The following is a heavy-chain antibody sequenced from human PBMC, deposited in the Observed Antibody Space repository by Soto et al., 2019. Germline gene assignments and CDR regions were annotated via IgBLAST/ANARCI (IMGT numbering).Heavy chain of an antibody. V-gene: IGHV3-33*01. J-gene: IGHJ6*02. CDR2: IWYDGSNK. Sequence: GGSLRLSCAASGFTFSSYGMHWVRQAPGKGLEWVAVIWYDGSNKYYADSVKGRFTISRDNSKNTLYLQMNSLRAEDTAVYYCARDLCVGCYGMDVWGQGTTVTVSS. CDR1: GFTFSSYG. CDR3: ARDLCVGCYGMDV. D-gene: IGHD1-26*01.